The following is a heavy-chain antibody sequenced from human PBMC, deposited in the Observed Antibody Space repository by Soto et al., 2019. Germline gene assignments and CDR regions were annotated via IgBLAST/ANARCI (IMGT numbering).Heavy chain of an antibody. V-gene: IGHV6-1*01. CDR3: ARSPISITMIVVVNNWFDP. D-gene: IGHD3-22*01. CDR2: TYYRSKWYN. Sequence: SQTLSLTCAISGDSVSSNSAAWNWIRQSPSRSLEWLGRTYYRSKWYNDYAVSVKSRITINPDTSKNQFSLQLNSVTPEDTAVYYCARSPISITMIVVVNNWFDPWGQGTLVTVSS. J-gene: IGHJ5*02. CDR1: GDSVSSNSAA.